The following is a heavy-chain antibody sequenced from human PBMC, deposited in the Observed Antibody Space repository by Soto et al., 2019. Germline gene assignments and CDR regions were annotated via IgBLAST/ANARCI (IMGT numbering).Heavy chain of an antibody. CDR1: GYPFPAYY. CDR2: INPTGASA. J-gene: IGHJ4*02. Sequence: QVQLVQSGAQVKKPGASVKVSCEASGYPFPAYYIHWVRQAPGQGLEWLGRINPTGASASYAQKFQARVTMTRDTSTSTIYMEVSNLSSDDTAVYYCATSEVTDSNVLDYWGQGTLITVS. V-gene: IGHV1-46*03. D-gene: IGHD6-6*01. CDR3: ATSEVTDSNVLDY.